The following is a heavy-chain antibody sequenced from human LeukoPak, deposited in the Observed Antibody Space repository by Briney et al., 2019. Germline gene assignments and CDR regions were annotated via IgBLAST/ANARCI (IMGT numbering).Heavy chain of an antibody. V-gene: IGHV4-39*01. CDR3: ARQRLRYFDWLLSQGFWFDP. CDR2: IYYSGST. Sequence: PSETLSLTCTVSGGSISSSSYYWGWIRQPPGRGLEWIGSIYYSGSTYYNPSLKSRVTISVDTSKNQFSLKLSSVTAADTAVYYCARQRLRYFDWLLSQGFWFDPWGQGTLVTVSS. CDR1: GGSISSSSYY. J-gene: IGHJ5*02. D-gene: IGHD3-9*01.